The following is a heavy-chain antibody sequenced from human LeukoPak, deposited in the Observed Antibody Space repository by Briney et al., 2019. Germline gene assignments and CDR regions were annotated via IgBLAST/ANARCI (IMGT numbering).Heavy chain of an antibody. J-gene: IGHJ5*02. CDR3: AKDRTDGWVVVPAAMNWFDP. D-gene: IGHD2-2*01. CDR2: ISGSGGST. V-gene: IGHV3-23*01. Sequence: GGSLRLSCAASGFTFSSYAMSWVRQAPGKGLEWVSAISGSGGSTYYADSVKGRFTISRDNSKNTLYLQMNSLRAEDTAVYYCAKDRTDGWVVVPAAMNWFDPWGQGTLVTVSS. CDR1: GFTFSSYA.